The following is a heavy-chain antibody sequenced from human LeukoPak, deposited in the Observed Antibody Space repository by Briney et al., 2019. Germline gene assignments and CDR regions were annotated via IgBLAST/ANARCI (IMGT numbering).Heavy chain of an antibody. CDR1: GYTLTELS. Sequence: ASVKVSCKVSGYTLTELSMHWVRQAPGKGLEWMGGFDPEDGETIYAQKFQGRVTMTEDTSTDTAYMELGSLRSEDTAVYYCAAGYYYDSSGYRFDYRGQGTLVTVSS. J-gene: IGHJ4*02. CDR2: FDPEDGET. CDR3: AAGYYYDSSGYRFDY. D-gene: IGHD3-22*01. V-gene: IGHV1-24*01.